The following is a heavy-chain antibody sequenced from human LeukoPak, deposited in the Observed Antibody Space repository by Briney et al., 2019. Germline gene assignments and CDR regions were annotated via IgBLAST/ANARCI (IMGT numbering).Heavy chain of an antibody. CDR1: GFTVSTYY. CDR2: IYSGDAT. CDR3: ARDRRSNYYDSSGYYDY. D-gene: IGHD3-22*01. V-gene: IGHV3-53*01. Sequence: GGSLRLSCAASGFTVSTYYMNWVRQAPGKGLDWVSVIYSGDATYYADSVKGRFTISRDNSKNTLYLQMNSLRAEDTAVYYCARDRRSNYYDSSGYYDYWGQGTLVTVSS. J-gene: IGHJ4*02.